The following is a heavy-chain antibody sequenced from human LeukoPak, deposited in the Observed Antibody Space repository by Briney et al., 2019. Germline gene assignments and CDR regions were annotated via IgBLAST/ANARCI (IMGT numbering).Heavy chain of an antibody. D-gene: IGHD3-3*01. V-gene: IGHV3-23*01. Sequence: PGGSLRLSCAASGFIVSSDYMSWVRQAPGKGLEWVSAISGSGGSTYYADSVKGRFTISRDNSKNTLYLQMNSLRAEDTAVYYCAKGGYDFWSGYFPFDPWGQGTLVTVSS. CDR3: AKGGYDFWSGYFPFDP. CDR2: ISGSGGST. CDR1: GFIVSSDY. J-gene: IGHJ5*02.